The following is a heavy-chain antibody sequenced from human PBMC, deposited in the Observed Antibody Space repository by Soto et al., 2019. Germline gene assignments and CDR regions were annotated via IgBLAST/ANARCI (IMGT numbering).Heavy chain of an antibody. CDR1: GGSIRGYD. CDR3: ASGHSSGWNPHFDY. Sequence: SETISLTCTVAGGSIRGYDWSWIRQPPGKGLEWIGYIYYSGSTNYNPSLKSRVTISVDTSKNQFSLKLSSVTAADTAVYYCASGHSSGWNPHFDYWGQGTLVTVSS. V-gene: IGHV4-59*08. J-gene: IGHJ4*02. CDR2: IYYSGST. D-gene: IGHD6-19*01.